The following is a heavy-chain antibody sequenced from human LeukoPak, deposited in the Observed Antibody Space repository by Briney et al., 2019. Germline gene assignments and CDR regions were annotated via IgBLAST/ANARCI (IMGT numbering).Heavy chain of an antibody. V-gene: IGHV3-23*01. CDR2: IGGSDDST. Sequence: PGDSLRLSCVASGFSFSTYAMNWVRQVPGKGLEWVSTIGGSDDSTSYADSVKGRFTISSDFSKNTLYLQMNSLRAEDTAVYFCAKGLVFHDNYFDNWCQGTLVTVSS. D-gene: IGHD5/OR15-5a*01. CDR1: GFSFSTYA. CDR3: AKGLVFHDNYFDN. J-gene: IGHJ4*02.